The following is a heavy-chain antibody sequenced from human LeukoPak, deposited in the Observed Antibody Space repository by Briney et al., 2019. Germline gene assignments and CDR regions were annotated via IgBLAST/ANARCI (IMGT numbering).Heavy chain of an antibody. J-gene: IGHJ3*02. CDR3: ASPTIGAFDI. CDR1: GDSIISNIYW. CDR2: IFYSGST. Sequence: SETLSLTCTVSGDSIISNIYWWDWVRLPPGKGLEWIGSIFYSGSTSYNPSLKSRVTISVDTSENEFSLKVSSVTAADTAVYYCASPTIGAFDIWGQGTRVTVSS. V-gene: IGHV4-39*01. D-gene: IGHD2/OR15-2a*01.